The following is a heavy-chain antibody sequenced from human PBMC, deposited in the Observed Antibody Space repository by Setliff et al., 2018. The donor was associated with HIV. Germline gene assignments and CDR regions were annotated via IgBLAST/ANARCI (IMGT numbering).Heavy chain of an antibody. D-gene: IGHD6-25*01. J-gene: IGHJ5*02. Sequence: SETLSLTCTVSGGSINSGEYYWSWSRQRPGKGLEWIGYIYYTGDTYYNPPLKSRVTISIDTSKNQFSLRLGSVTAADTAVYYCARWYTTGRGWFDPWGQGTLVTVSS. CDR1: GGSINSGEYY. CDR2: IYYTGDT. V-gene: IGHV4-31*03. CDR3: ARWYTTGRGWFDP.